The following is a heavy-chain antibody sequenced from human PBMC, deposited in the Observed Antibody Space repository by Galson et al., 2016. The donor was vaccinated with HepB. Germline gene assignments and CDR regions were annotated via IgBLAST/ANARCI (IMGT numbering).Heavy chain of an antibody. D-gene: IGHD5-12*01. Sequence: LRLSRAASGFTFSNYWMTWVRQAPGKGLEWVANIKQDGSEKYYVDSVKGRFTISRDNAKNSLYLQMNSLRAEDTAVYYCARDMKWLRYWGQGTLVTVSS. J-gene: IGHJ4*02. V-gene: IGHV3-7*01. CDR1: GFTFSNYW. CDR2: IKQDGSEK. CDR3: ARDMKWLRY.